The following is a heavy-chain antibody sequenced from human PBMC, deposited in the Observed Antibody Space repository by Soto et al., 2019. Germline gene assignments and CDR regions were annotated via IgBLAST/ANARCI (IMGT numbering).Heavy chain of an antibody. Sequence: SETLSLTCTVSGGSISSGGYYWSWIRQHPGKGLEWIGYIYYSGSTYYNPSLKSRVTISVDTSKNQFSLKLCSVTAADTAVYYCARVYSSGYYTFDYWGQGTLVTVSS. CDR3: ARVYSSGYYTFDY. CDR1: GGSISSGGYY. J-gene: IGHJ4*02. D-gene: IGHD3-22*01. V-gene: IGHV4-31*03. CDR2: IYYSGST.